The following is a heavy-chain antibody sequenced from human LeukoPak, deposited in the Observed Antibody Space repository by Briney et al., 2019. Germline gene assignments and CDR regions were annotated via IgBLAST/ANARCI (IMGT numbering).Heavy chain of an antibody. CDR3: ATSDDAAGTS. CDR2: ISGSGAYI. Sequence: GGSLRLSCAASGFTFTTYTMNWVRQAPGKGLEWVSSISGSGAYIYYADSVKGRFTISRDNVKNSLYLQMNSLSAEDTAVYYCATSDDAAGTSWGQGTLVTVSS. D-gene: IGHD1-26*01. CDR1: GFTFTTYT. V-gene: IGHV3-21*01. J-gene: IGHJ5*02.